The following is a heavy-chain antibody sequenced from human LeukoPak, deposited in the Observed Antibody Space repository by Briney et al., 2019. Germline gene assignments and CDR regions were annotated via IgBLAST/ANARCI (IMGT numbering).Heavy chain of an antibody. CDR2: VYYGRSP. CDR3: ARSSGTGTFSY. Sequence: SETLSLTCTVSGDSISRSTYYWAWIRQPPGKGLEWIGSVYYGRSPYFNPSLESRATISVDASKNHFSLKMSSVTAADTAVYYCARSSGTGTFSYWGQGTLVTVSS. D-gene: IGHD6-25*01. CDR1: GDSISRSTYY. V-gene: IGHV4-39*02. J-gene: IGHJ4*02.